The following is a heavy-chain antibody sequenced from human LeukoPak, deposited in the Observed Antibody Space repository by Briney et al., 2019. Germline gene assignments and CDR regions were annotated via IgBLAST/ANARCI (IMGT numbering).Heavy chain of an antibody. CDR2: IYYSGST. CDR1: GDSISSSSYY. Sequence: SETLSLTCTVSGDSISSSSYYWGWIRQPPGKGLDWIGNIYYSGSTYYNPSLKSRVTISVDTSRNQLSLKLSSVTAADTAVYYCARGLCDSSGYYQFDYWGQGTLVTVSS. V-gene: IGHV4-39*01. D-gene: IGHD3-22*01. CDR3: ARGLCDSSGYYQFDY. J-gene: IGHJ4*02.